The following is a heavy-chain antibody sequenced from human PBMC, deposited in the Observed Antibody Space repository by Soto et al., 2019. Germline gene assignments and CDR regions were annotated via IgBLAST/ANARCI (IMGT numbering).Heavy chain of an antibody. CDR2: IWSDGSNK. J-gene: IGHJ5*02. D-gene: IGHD1-20*01. Sequence: GGSLRLSCAASGFTFSTYGMHWVRQAPGKGLEWVAVIWSDGSNKYYADSVKGRFTISRDNSKNTLYLQMNSLRAEDTAVYYCAREALTITGTPNWFDPWGQGTLVTVSS. CDR3: AREALTITGTPNWFDP. V-gene: IGHV3-33*01. CDR1: GFTFSTYG.